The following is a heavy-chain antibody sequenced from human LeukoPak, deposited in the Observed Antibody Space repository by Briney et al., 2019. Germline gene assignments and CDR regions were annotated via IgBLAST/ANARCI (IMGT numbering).Heavy chain of an antibody. CDR3: AKDRYYDSSGPSDY. CDR1: GFTFSSYT. J-gene: IGHJ4*02. CDR2: ISGSGGST. V-gene: IGHV3-23*01. Sequence: PGGSLRLSCAASGFTFSSYTMSWVRQAPGKGLEWVSGISGSGGSTYYVDSVKGRFTISRDNSKNTLYLQMNSLRAEDTAVYYCAKDRYYDSSGPSDYWGQGTLVTVSS. D-gene: IGHD3-22*01.